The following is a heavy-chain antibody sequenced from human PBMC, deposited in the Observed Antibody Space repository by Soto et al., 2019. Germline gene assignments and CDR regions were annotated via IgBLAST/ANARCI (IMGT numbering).Heavy chain of an antibody. CDR2: IYPGDSDT. J-gene: IGHJ4*02. CDR3: ASRGYTYGPFDF. Sequence: PGESLKISCKGSGDSSASYWIGWVRQMPGKGLEWMGIIYPGDSDTRYSPSFQGQVTISADKSINTAYLQWSSLKASDSAIYFCASRGYTYGPFDFWGQGTLVTVSS. V-gene: IGHV5-51*01. D-gene: IGHD5-18*01. CDR1: GDSSASYW.